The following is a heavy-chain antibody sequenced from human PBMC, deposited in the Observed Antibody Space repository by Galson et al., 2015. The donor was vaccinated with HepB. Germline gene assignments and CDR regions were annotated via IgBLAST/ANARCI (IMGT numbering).Heavy chain of an antibody. V-gene: IGHV1-18*01. CDR2: INGYNDNT. CDR1: GYTFTNYH. CDR3: ARGYGRAVASEDSHDYSAFVSQAYYMDV. Sequence: SVKVSCKASGYTFTNYHIVWVRQAPGQGLEWMGWINGYNDNTNYAQKVRDRVTMTTDTFTATAYMELRGLRSDDTAVYYCARGYGRAVASEDSHDYSAFVSQAYYMDVWGTGTTVTVSS. D-gene: IGHD6-19*01. J-gene: IGHJ6*03.